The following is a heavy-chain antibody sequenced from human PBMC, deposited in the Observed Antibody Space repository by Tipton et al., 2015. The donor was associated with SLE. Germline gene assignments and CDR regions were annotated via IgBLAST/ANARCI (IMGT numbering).Heavy chain of an antibody. D-gene: IGHD1-26*01. Sequence: LSLTCTVSGGSISSYYWSWIRQPPGKGLEWVSAISGSGGSTYYADSVKGRFTISRDNSKNTLYLQMNSLRAEDTAVYYCARDLGGSYYGNFDYWGQGTLVTVSS. CDR3: ARDLGGSYYGNFDY. CDR1: GGSISSYY. J-gene: IGHJ4*02. V-gene: IGHV3-23*01. CDR2: ISGSGGST.